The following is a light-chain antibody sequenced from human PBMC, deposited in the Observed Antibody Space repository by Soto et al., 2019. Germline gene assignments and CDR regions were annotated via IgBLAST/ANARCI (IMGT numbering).Light chain of an antibody. CDR1: QSCLYTSNNKNY. CDR3: QQYYRSPRT. Sequence: DIVMTQSPASLAVSLGERATINCKSSQSCLYTSNNKNYLALHQQKPGQPPKLLIRGASTRESGVPDRCSGSGSGTDFTLTSSLLQADDVAFYCWQQYYRSPRTFGQGTKVDIK. J-gene: IGKJ1*01. CDR2: GAS. V-gene: IGKV4-1*01.